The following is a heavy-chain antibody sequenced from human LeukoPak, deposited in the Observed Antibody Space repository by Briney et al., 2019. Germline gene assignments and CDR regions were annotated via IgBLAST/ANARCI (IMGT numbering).Heavy chain of an antibody. J-gene: IGHJ4*02. Sequence: PGGSLRLSCEASGFTFSSYAMHWVRQAPGKGLEWVAVLSFDGSNKYYADSVKGRFTISRDNSKNTLYLQMNSLRAEDTAVYYCAKTKLGIADYWGQGTLVTVSS. D-gene: IGHD7-27*01. CDR2: LSFDGSNK. V-gene: IGHV3-30-3*01. CDR3: AKTKLGIADY. CDR1: GFTFSSYA.